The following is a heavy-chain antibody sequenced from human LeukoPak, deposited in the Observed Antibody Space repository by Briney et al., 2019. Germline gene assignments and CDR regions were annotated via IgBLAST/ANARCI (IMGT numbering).Heavy chain of an antibody. CDR3: ARGPYSYDSSGAFDI. J-gene: IGHJ3*02. V-gene: IGHV4-61*02. D-gene: IGHD3-22*01. Sequence: SETLSLTCTVSGDSISSGDYYWSWIRQPAGKGLEWIGRISSNGSTNYNPSLKSRVTISVDTSKNQFSLKLSSVTAADTAVYFCARGPYSYDSSGAFDIWGQGTMVTVSS. CDR2: ISSNGST. CDR1: GDSISSGDYY.